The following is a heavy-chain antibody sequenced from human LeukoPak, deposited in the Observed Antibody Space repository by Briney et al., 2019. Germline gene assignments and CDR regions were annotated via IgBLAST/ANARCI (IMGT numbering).Heavy chain of an antibody. J-gene: IGHJ4*02. V-gene: IGHV3-74*01. Sequence: PGGSLRLSCAASGFTFSPYWMHWVRQVPGRGLVWVSRINSDGSATYADSVKGRFTISRDNAENTLYLQMNSLRAEDTAVYYCARDLAVAGTFYFDYWGQGTLVTVSS. CDR1: GFTFSPYW. CDR3: ARDLAVAGTFYFDY. CDR2: INSDGSA. D-gene: IGHD6-19*01.